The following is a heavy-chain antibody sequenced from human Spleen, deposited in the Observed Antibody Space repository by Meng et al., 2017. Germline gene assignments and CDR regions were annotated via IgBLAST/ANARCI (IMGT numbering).Heavy chain of an antibody. CDR3: ARDLDYGGNSY. CDR2: INPYGGST. Sequence: QVQLVQSGSELKKPGASGKVSCKASGYTVINNYMHWVRQAPGQGLEWMGIINPYGGSTNYAQKFQGRVTITADKSTSTAYMELSSLRSEDTAVYYCARDLDYGGNSYWGQGTLVTVSS. J-gene: IGHJ4*02. CDR1: GYTVINNY. V-gene: IGHV1-46*01. D-gene: IGHD4-23*01.